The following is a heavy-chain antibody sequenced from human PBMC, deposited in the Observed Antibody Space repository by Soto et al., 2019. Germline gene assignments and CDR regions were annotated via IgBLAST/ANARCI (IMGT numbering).Heavy chain of an antibody. Sequence: SETLSLTCTVSGGSISSGDYYWSWIRQPPGKGLEWIGYISFSGNTYYNPSLKSRVTISVDTSKNQFSLKLGSVTAADTAVYYCARSESGYYPFDYWGQGTLVTVSS. D-gene: IGHD3-22*01. CDR2: ISFSGNT. J-gene: IGHJ4*02. CDR1: GGSISSGDYY. V-gene: IGHV4-30-4*01. CDR3: ARSESGYYPFDY.